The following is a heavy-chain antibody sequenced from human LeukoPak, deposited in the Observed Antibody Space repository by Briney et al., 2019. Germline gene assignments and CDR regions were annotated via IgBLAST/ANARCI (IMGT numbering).Heavy chain of an antibody. CDR1: GGSIRSYY. D-gene: IGHD4-17*01. Sequence: PSETLSLTCTVSGGSIRSYYWSWVRQPPGKGLEWIGYIYYSGSTNYNPSLKSRVSISVDTSKNQFSLKLSSVTAADTAVYYCARTGSTVTMLYPFDHWGQGTLVTVSS. CDR3: ARTGSTVTMLYPFDH. V-gene: IGHV4-59*01. CDR2: IYYSGST. J-gene: IGHJ4*02.